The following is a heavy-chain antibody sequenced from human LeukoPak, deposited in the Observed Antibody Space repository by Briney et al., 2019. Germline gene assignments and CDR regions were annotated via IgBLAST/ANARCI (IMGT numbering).Heavy chain of an antibody. Sequence: SVKVSCKASGYTFTGYYMHWVRQAPGQGLEWMGWINPNSGGTNYAQKFQGRVTMTRDTSISTAYMELSRLRSDDTAVYYCARRVVAAHNWFDPWGQGTLVTVSS. CDR1: GYTFTGYY. CDR2: INPNSGGT. CDR3: ARRVVAAHNWFDP. V-gene: IGHV1-2*02. D-gene: IGHD2-15*01. J-gene: IGHJ5*02.